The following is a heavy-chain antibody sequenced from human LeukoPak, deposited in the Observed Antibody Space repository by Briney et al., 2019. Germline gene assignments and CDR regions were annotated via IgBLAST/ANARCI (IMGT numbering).Heavy chain of an antibody. J-gene: IGHJ6*02. CDR3: ASSFAYYYYGMDV. Sequence: GGSLRLSCAASGFTFSDYYMSWIRQAPGKGLEWVSCISSSGSTIYYADSVKGRFTISRDNAKNSLYLQMNSLRAEDTAVYYCASSFAYYYYGMDVWGQGTTVTVSS. CDR1: GFTFSDYY. CDR2: ISSSGSTI. V-gene: IGHV3-11*04.